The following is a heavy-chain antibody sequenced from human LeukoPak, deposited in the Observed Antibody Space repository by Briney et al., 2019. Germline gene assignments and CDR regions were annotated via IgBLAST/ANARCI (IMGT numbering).Heavy chain of an antibody. D-gene: IGHD2-2*01. CDR3: TTGAAVVPAAITYYYYMDV. Sequence: GGSLRLSCAASGFTFSNAWMSWVRQAPGKGLEWVGRIKSKTDGGTTDYAAPVKGRFTISRDDSKNTLYLQMNSLKTEDTAVYYCTTGAAVVPAAITYYYYMDVWGKGTTVTVSS. CDR1: GFTFSNAW. V-gene: IGHV3-15*01. J-gene: IGHJ6*03. CDR2: IKSKTDGGTT.